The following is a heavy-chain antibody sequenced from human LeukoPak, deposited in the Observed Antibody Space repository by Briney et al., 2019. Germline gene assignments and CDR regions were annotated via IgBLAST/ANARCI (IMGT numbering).Heavy chain of an antibody. V-gene: IGHV3-23*01. Sequence: GGSLRLSCAASGFTFKSYDMSWVRQAPGKGLEWVSTVSASGGSTYYADSVKGRFTISRDNSKNTLYLQMNSLRAEDTALYYCAKSAVGPIAFDYWGQGTLVTVSS. CDR1: GFTFKSYD. CDR2: VSASGGST. J-gene: IGHJ4*02. CDR3: AKSAVGPIAFDY. D-gene: IGHD1-26*01.